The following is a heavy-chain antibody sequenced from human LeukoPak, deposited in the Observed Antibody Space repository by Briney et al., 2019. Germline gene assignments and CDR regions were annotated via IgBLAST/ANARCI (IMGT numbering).Heavy chain of an antibody. CDR2: ISSSSSYI. V-gene: IGHV3-21*01. Sequence: GGSLRLSCAASGFTFSSYSMNWVRQASGKGLEWVSSISSSSSYIYYADSMKGRFTISRDNAKNSLYLQMNSLTAEDTAVYFCVRDRFRMDVWGKGTTVIVSS. CDR1: GFTFSSYS. J-gene: IGHJ6*03. D-gene: IGHD3-10*01. CDR3: VRDRFRMDV.